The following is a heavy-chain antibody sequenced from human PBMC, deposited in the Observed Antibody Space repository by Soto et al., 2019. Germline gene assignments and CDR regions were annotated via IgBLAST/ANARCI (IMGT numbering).Heavy chain of an antibody. Sequence: SETLSLTCTVSGGSISSYYWSWIRQPPGKGLEWIGYIYYSGSTNYNPPLKSRVTISVDTSKNQFSLKLSSVTAADTAVYYCAGIWDLGYCSGGSCYSNYYYGMDVWGQGTTVTVSS. J-gene: IGHJ6*02. CDR1: GGSISSYY. V-gene: IGHV4-59*01. CDR3: AGIWDLGYCSGGSCYSNYYYGMDV. D-gene: IGHD2-15*01. CDR2: IYYSGST.